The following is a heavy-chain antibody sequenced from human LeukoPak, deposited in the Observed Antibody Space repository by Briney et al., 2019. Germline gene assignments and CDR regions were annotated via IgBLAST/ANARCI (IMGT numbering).Heavy chain of an antibody. J-gene: IGHJ4*02. Sequence: GGSLRLSCTASGFTFSDYAMSWVRQAPGKGLEWVGFIRNKANGGTADYAASVKGRFTISRDDSKTIAYLQMNSLKTEDTAVYYCSRAYSTGWLGINDYWGQGAMVTVSS. CDR3: SRAYSTGWLGINDY. D-gene: IGHD6-19*01. CDR1: GFTFSDYA. V-gene: IGHV3-49*04. CDR2: IRNKANGGTA.